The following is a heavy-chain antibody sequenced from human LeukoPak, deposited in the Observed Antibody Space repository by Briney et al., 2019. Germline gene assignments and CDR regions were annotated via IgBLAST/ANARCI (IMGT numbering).Heavy chain of an antibody. Sequence: PSETLSLTCTVSGGSVSSHYWGWIRQPPGKGLEWIGYIYYSGSTNYNPSLKSRVTISVDTSKNQFSLKLSSVTAADTAVYYCARVTYYYDSNYYYYYYMDVWGKGTTVTVSS. D-gene: IGHD3-22*01. V-gene: IGHV4-59*02. J-gene: IGHJ6*03. CDR3: ARVTYYYDSNYYYYYYMDV. CDR1: GGSVSSHY. CDR2: IYYSGST.